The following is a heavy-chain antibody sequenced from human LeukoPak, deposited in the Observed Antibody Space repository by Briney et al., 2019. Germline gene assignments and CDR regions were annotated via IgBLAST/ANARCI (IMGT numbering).Heavy chain of an antibody. Sequence: PSETLSLTCAVYGGSFRGYYWSWIRQPPGKGLEWIGEIYQSGTTNYNPSLKSRVTMSVDKPKNQFSLKMNSVTAADTATYYCARSRSLDSWGQGTLVTVSS. CDR3: ARSRSLDS. CDR1: GGSFRGYY. CDR2: IYQSGTT. J-gene: IGHJ4*02. V-gene: IGHV4-34*01.